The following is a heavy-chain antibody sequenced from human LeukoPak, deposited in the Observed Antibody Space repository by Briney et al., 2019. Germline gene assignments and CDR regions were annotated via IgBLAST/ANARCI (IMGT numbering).Heavy chain of an antibody. CDR1: GFTFKTHA. CDR3: AKRLKRNYYYHYAMDV. V-gene: IGHV3-23*01. J-gene: IGHJ6*02. Sequence: GGSPRLSCAASGFTFKTHAMSWVRQAPGKGLEWVSRIDDSGVIRSYADSVKGQFTISRDNSKMTLTLQMNSLRAEDTAVYYCAKRLKRNYYYHYAMDVWGQGTTVTVSS. D-gene: IGHD3-22*01. CDR2: IDDSGVIR.